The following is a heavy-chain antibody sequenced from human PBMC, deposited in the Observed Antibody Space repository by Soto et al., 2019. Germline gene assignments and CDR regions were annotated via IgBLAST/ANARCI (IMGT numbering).Heavy chain of an antibody. D-gene: IGHD2-2*02. CDR1: GHSVSSSSYY. Sequence: SESLSLTCTASGHSVSSSSYYWGWVRQPPGKGLEWVGSGYYSGSTYYNPSLESRVTIAVDKAKHQFSLKLISVSAADTAVYNCSRGGDIVLVQAGIPKWFDLWGQGTLV. CDR3: SRGGDIVLVQAGIPKWFDL. V-gene: IGHV4-39*01. CDR2: GYYSGST. J-gene: IGHJ5*02.